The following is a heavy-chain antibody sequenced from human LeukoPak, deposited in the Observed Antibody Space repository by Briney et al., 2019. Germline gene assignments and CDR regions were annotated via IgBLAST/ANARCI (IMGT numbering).Heavy chain of an antibody. CDR2: IYPTANT. J-gene: IGHJ6*03. Sequence: SHSLSPIHRLSSRAITSYYCSSIRQPAGKGPEWNGFIYPTANTDYTPSLKTRVTMSTDLSKKQFSLRLRSVTAADTAVYYCARLKFYDSTGYSPGYYMDVWGKGTAVTVSS. CDR3: ARLKFYDSTGYSPGYYMDV. D-gene: IGHD3-22*01. V-gene: IGHV4-4*07. CDR1: SRAITSYY.